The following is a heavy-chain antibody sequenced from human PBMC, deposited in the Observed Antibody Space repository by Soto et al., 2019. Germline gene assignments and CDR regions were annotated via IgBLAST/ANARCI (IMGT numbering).Heavy chain of an antibody. Sequence: PVGSLRLSCAASGFTFSNYGMHWVRQAPGKGLEWVAVISSDGTKYNYADSVKGRFTIFRDNSKKTLYLQMNRLRGDDTALYYCAKGSIGSLDYWGQGTLVTVSS. CDR1: GFTFSNYG. D-gene: IGHD1-26*01. CDR2: ISSDGTKY. V-gene: IGHV3-30*18. CDR3: AKGSIGSLDY. J-gene: IGHJ4*02.